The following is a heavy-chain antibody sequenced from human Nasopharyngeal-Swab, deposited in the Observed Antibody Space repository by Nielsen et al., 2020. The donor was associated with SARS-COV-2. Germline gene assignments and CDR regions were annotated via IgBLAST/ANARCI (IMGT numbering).Heavy chain of an antibody. CDR1: GFTFSSYS. Sequence: GGSLRLSCAASGFTFSSYSMNWVRQAPGKGLEWVSSISSSSSYIYYADSVKGRFTISRDNAKNSLYLQMYSLRAEDTGVYYCARGGVRSYWFDPWGQGTLVTVSS. CDR2: ISSSSSYI. J-gene: IGHJ5*02. CDR3: ARGGVRSYWFDP. V-gene: IGHV3-21*01. D-gene: IGHD3-16*01.